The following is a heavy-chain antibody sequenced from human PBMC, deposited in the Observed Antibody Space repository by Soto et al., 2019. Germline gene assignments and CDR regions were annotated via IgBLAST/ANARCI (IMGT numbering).Heavy chain of an antibody. CDR1: GYTFTSYA. CDR2: INAGNGNT. J-gene: IGHJ5*02. V-gene: IGHV1-3*01. CDR3: ARSYSSSWDNWFDP. Sequence: ASVKVSCKASGYTFTSYAMHWVRQAPGQRLEWMGWINAGNGNTKYSQKFQGRVTITRDTSASTAYMELSSLRSEDTAVYYCARSYSSSWDNWFDPWGQGTLVTVSS. D-gene: IGHD6-13*01.